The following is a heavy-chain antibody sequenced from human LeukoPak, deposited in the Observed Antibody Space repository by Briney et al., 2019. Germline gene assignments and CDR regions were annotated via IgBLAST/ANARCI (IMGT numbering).Heavy chain of an antibody. J-gene: IGHJ4*02. D-gene: IGHD6-13*01. CDR1: GFTFSSYA. CDR3: AKGPGIAAAKDY. V-gene: IGHV3-23*01. CDR2: ISGSGGST. Sequence: GGSLRLSCAASGFTFSSYAMSWVRQAPGKGLEWVSAISGSGGSTYCADSVKSRFTISRDNSKNTLYLQMNSLRAEDTAVYYCAKGPGIAAAKDYWGQGTLVTVSS.